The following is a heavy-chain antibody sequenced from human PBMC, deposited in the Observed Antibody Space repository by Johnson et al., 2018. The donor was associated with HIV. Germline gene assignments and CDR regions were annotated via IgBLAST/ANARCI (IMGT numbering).Heavy chain of an antibody. CDR2: IYSGGST. Sequence: VQLVESGGGLIQPGGSLRLSCAASGFTVSSNYMSWVRQAPGKGLEWVSVIYSGGSTYYAASVKGRFTISRDNSKNTLYLQMNSLRAEDTAVYYCASARSKATVAGGGHGAFDIWGQGTMVTVSS. CDR1: GFTVSSNY. CDR3: ASARSKATVAGGGHGAFDI. J-gene: IGHJ3*02. V-gene: IGHV3-53*01. D-gene: IGHD2-15*01.